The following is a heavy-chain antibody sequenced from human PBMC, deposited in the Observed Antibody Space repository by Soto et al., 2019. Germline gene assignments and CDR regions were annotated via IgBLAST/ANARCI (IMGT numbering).Heavy chain of an antibody. CDR3: ARRIDGKQWLVQDY. CDR2: INAGNGNT. J-gene: IGHJ4*02. CDR1: GYTFTSYA. Sequence: QVQLVQSGAEVKKPGASVKVSCKASGYTFTSYAMHWVRQAPGQRLEWMGWINAGNGNTKYSQKFQGRVTITRDTSASTAYMELSSLRSEDTAVYYCARRIDGKQWLVQDYWGQGTLVTVSS. V-gene: IGHV1-3*01. D-gene: IGHD6-19*01.